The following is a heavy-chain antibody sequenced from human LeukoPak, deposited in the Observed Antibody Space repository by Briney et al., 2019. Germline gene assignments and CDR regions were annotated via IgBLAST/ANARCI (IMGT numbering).Heavy chain of an antibody. CDR1: GYTFTGYY. Sequence: ASVKVSCKASGYTFTGYYMHWVRQAPGQGLGWMGWINPNSGGTNYAQKFQGRVTMTRDTSISTAYMELSRLRSDDTAVYYCAREDYYDSSGYYDYWGQGTLVTVSS. J-gene: IGHJ4*02. CDR2: INPNSGGT. D-gene: IGHD3-22*01. CDR3: AREDYYDSSGYYDY. V-gene: IGHV1-2*02.